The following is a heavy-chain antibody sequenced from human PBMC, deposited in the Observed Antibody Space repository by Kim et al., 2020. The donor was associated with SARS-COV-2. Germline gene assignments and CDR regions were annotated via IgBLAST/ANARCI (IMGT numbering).Heavy chain of an antibody. CDR3: ARDLVATLNGRGYYYYGMDV. Sequence: GGSLRLSCAASGFTFSSYGMHWVRQAPGKGLEWVAVIWYDGSNKYYADSVKGRFTISRDNSKNTLYLQMNSLRAEDTAVYYCARDLVATLNGRGYYYYGMDVWGQGTTVTVSS. D-gene: IGHD5-12*01. CDR2: IWYDGSNK. V-gene: IGHV3-33*01. CDR1: GFTFSSYG. J-gene: IGHJ6*02.